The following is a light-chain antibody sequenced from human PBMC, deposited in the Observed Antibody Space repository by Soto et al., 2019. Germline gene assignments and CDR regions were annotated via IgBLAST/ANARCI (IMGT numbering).Light chain of an antibody. CDR2: DAS. CDR3: QHYNSDPWT. J-gene: IGKJ1*01. Sequence: DIEMTQSPSTLSASVGDRLTITCRASQTIRRWLAWYQQRPGKAPKVLIYDASTLESGVPARFSGSGSETEFTLTISSLQPGEAATYYCQHYNSDPWTFGQGTKVDIK. V-gene: IGKV1-5*01. CDR1: QTIRRW.